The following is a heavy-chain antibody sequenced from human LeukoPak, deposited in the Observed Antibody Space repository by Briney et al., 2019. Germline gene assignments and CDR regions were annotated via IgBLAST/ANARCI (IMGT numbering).Heavy chain of an antibody. D-gene: IGHD6-13*01. CDR3: ARLGPAAGTSFDY. V-gene: IGHV1-69*04. Sequence: GASVKVSCKASGGTFSGYAISWVRQAPGQGLEWMGRIIPILGIANYAQKFQGRVTITADKSTSTAYMELSSLRSEDTAVYYCARLGPAAGTSFDYWGQGTLVTVSS. CDR1: GGTFSGYA. J-gene: IGHJ4*02. CDR2: IIPILGIA.